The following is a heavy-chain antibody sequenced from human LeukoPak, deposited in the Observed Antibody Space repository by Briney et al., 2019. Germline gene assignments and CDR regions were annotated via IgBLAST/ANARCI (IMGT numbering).Heavy chain of an antibody. D-gene: IGHD2-15*01. CDR3: ARANSEQKSHLVVAARGWGSTGAFDI. CDR2: ISYDGSNK. CDR1: GFTFGSYA. V-gene: IGHV3-30-3*01. Sequence: GGSLRLSCAASGFTFGSYAMHWVRQAPGKGLEWVAVISYDGSNKYYADSVKGRFTISRDNSRNTLYLQMNSLRAEDTAVYYCARANSEQKSHLVVAARGWGSTGAFDIWGQGTMVTVSS. J-gene: IGHJ3*02.